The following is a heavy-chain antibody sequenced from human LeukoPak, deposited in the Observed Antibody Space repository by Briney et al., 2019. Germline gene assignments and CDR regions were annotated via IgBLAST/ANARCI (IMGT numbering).Heavy chain of an antibody. CDR3: ARWYYYYYYMDV. CDR1: GFTFSSYG. J-gene: IGHJ6*03. CDR2: ISSSSSYI. Sequence: PGGSLRLSCAASGFTFSSYGMSWVRQAPGKGLEWVSSISSSSSYIYYADSVKGRFTISRDNAKNSLYLQMNSLRAEDTAVYYCARWYYYYYYMDVWGKGTTVTVSS. V-gene: IGHV3-21*01. D-gene: IGHD1-14*01.